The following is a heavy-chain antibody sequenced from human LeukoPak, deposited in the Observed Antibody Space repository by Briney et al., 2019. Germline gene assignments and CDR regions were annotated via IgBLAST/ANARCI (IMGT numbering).Heavy chain of an antibody. CDR2: INPSAGTT. CDR3: ARGKSSVWPVGLCMDV. J-gene: IGHJ6*02. CDR1: GYSFTNYY. Sequence: ASVKVSCKASGYSFTNYYMHWVRQAPGQGLEWMGLINPSAGTTTYAQKFQGRVTVTRDTSTSTVYMDLSSLKSEDTAAYYCARGKSSVWPVGLCMDVWGQGTTVTVSS. D-gene: IGHD6-19*01. V-gene: IGHV1-46*01.